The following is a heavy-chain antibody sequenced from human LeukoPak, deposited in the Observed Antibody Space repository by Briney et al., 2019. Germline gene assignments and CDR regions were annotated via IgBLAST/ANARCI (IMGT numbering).Heavy chain of an antibody. CDR3: ARVADVDHYFDY. Sequence: SETLSLTCTVSGGSVSSYYWSWIRQPPGKGLEWIGYIYYSGSTNYNPSLKSRVTISVDTSKNQFSLKLSSVTAADTAVYYCARVADVDHYFDYWGQGTLVTVSS. J-gene: IGHJ4*02. D-gene: IGHD3-10*02. CDR1: GGSVSSYY. CDR2: IYYSGST. V-gene: IGHV4-59*08.